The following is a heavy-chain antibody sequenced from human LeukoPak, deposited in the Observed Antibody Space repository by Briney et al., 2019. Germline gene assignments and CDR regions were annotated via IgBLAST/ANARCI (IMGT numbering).Heavy chain of an antibody. CDR1: GFTFTNYA. CDR2: FVGGSA. D-gene: IGHD3-10*01. J-gene: IGHJ3*02. CDR3: ARVSGSFDM. V-gene: IGHV3-23*01. Sequence: GGSLRLSCAASGFTFTNYAMGWVRQAPGKGLEWVSPFVGGSAYYADSVKGRFTISRDNSKNTLYLQVNSLSADDPAVYYCARVSGSFDMWGQGTMVTVSS.